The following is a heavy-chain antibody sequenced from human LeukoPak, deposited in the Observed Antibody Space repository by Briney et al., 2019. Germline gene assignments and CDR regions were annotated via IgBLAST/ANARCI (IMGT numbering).Heavy chain of an antibody. CDR2: ISTDSTTK. D-gene: IGHD3-22*01. CDR1: GFTFNSYS. J-gene: IGHJ4*02. Sequence: GGSLRLSCAASGFTFNSYSMDWVRPAPGKGLEWVSYISTDSTTKYYADSVKGRFTISRDSAKNSLYLQMNGLRDDDTAVYYCEREDGSRGFPYWGQGTLVTVSS. V-gene: IGHV3-48*02. CDR3: EREDGSRGFPY.